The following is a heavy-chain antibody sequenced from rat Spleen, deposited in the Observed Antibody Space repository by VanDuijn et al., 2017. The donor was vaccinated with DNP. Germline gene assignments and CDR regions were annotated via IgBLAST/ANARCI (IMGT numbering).Heavy chain of an antibody. D-gene: IGHD1-11*01. CDR1: GFTFSNYG. CDR2: ISDEGSST. Sequence: EVQLVESGGGLVQPGRSLKLSCAASGFTFSNYGMHWIRQAPTKGLEWVASISDEGSSTYYGDSVKGRVTISRDNVKSILYLQMDSLRSEDTATYYCTRVNYGGYYYVMDAWGQGASVTVSS. J-gene: IGHJ4*01. CDR3: TRVNYGGYYYVMDA. V-gene: IGHV5-19*01.